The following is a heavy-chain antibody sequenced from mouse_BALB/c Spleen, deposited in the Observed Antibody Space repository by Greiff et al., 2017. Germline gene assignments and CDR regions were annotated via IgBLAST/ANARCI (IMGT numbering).Heavy chain of an antibody. D-gene: IGHD2-1*01. Sequence: EVKLVESGGGLVQPGGSLKLSCAASGFTFSSYGMSWVRQTPDKRLELVATINSNGGSTYYPDSVKGRFTISRDNAKNTLYLQMSSLKSEDTAMYYCARDRGGYGNYVWFAYWGQGTLVTVSA. V-gene: IGHV5-6-3*01. CDR2: INSNGGST. CDR3: ARDRGGYGNYVWFAY. CDR1: GFTFSSYG. J-gene: IGHJ3*01.